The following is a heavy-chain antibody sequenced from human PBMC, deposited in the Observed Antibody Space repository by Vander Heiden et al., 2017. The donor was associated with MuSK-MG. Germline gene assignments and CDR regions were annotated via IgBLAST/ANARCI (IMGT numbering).Heavy chain of an antibody. Sequence: QVQLVQSGAEVKKPGSSVKVSCKASGGTFSSYSISWVRQAPGQGLEWMGGIIPIFGTANYAQKFQGRVTITADESTSTAYMELSSLRSEDTAVYYCARAVVPAAMSSNNWFDPWCQGTLVTVSS. CDR2: IIPIFGTA. CDR3: ARAVVPAAMSSNNWFDP. J-gene: IGHJ5*02. V-gene: IGHV1-69*01. CDR1: GGTFSSYS. D-gene: IGHD2-2*01.